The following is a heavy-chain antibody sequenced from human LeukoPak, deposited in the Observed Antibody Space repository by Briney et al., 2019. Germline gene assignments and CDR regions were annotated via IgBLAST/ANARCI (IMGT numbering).Heavy chain of an antibody. CDR3: ARVSVATYYYYGMDV. D-gene: IGHD2-15*01. J-gene: IGHJ6*02. CDR2: INSDGSST. Sequence: PGGSLRLSCAAPGFTFSSYWMHWVRQAPGKGLVWVSRINSDGSSTSYADSVKGRFTISRDNAKNTLYLQMNSLRAEDTAAYYCARVSVATYYYYGMDVWGQGTTVTVSS. CDR1: GFTFSSYW. V-gene: IGHV3-74*01.